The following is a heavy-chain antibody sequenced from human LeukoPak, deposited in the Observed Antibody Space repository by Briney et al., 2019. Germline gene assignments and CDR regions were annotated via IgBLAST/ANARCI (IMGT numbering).Heavy chain of an antibody. CDR1: GGSISSYY. V-gene: IGHV4-59*01. J-gene: IGHJ4*02. CDR2: IYYSRST. CDR3: ARRTGDGEFDY. D-gene: IGHD7-27*01. Sequence: SETLSLTCTVSGGSISSYYWSWIRQPPGKGLEWIGYIYYSRSTNYNPSLKSRVTISVDTSKNQFSLKLSSVTAADTAVYYCARRTGDGEFDYWGQGTLVTVSS.